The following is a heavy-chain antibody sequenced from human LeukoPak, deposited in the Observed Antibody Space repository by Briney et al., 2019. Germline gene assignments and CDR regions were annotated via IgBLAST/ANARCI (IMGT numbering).Heavy chain of an antibody. CDR2: INPNSGGT. CDR3: ARDRYGLYYYMDV. CDR1: GYTFTGYY. D-gene: IGHD5-18*01. Sequence: ASVKVSCKASGYTFTGYYMHWVRQAPGQGLEWMGWINPNSGGTNDAQKFQGTVTMTRDTSISTAYMELSRLTSDDTAVYYCARDRYGLYYYMDVWGKGTTVTVSS. V-gene: IGHV1-2*02. J-gene: IGHJ6*03.